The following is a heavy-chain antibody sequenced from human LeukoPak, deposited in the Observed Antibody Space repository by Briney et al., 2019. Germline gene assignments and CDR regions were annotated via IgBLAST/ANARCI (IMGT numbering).Heavy chain of an antibody. D-gene: IGHD3-10*01. Sequence: GGSLRLSCSASGFTFSPLGMNWVRQAPGRGLEWVSYISSGSSTTYYADSVKGRFTISRDNAKNSLYLQVNSLRDEDTAVYYCARGRGLTLSYHYFDYWGQGTLVTVSS. CDR1: GFTFSPLG. V-gene: IGHV3-48*02. J-gene: IGHJ4*02. CDR2: ISSGSSTT. CDR3: ARGRGLTLSYHYFDY.